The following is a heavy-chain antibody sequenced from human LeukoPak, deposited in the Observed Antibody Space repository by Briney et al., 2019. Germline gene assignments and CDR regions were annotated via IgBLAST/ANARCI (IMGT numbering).Heavy chain of an antibody. V-gene: IGHV3-7*01. J-gene: IGHJ4*02. Sequence: GESLTLSCAASGFTFTNFWMSWVRQAPGKGLEWVANIMEDGSVTNYVDSVKGRFTISRDNAKTSLYLHMNSLRAEDTAVYYCAKDIVGGGNDYWGQGTLVIVSS. CDR3: AKDIVGGGNDY. D-gene: IGHD2-15*01. CDR1: GFTFTNFW. CDR2: IMEDGSVT.